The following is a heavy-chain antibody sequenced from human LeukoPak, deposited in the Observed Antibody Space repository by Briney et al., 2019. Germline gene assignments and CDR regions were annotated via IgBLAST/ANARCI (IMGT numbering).Heavy chain of an antibody. CDR1: GFTFSGYA. D-gene: IGHD5-12*01. V-gene: IGHV3-23*01. CDR2: FSGGGDHT. CDR3: AKDSGYDFFVDYFDY. J-gene: IGHJ4*02. Sequence: GGSLRLSCAASGFTFSGYAMSWVRQAPGKGLEWVSTFSGGGDHTYYADSVKGRFTISRDKSKNTLHLQVNSLRVEDTAVYYCAKDSGYDFFVDYFDYWGQGTLVTVSS.